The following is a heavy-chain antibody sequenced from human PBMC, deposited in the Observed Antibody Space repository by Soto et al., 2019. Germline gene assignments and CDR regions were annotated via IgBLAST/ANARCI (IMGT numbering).Heavy chain of an antibody. Sequence: SETLSLTCSVSSDSMNSGGYYWSWIRQHPGKGLEWIGYIYSNGDTYYNPSLKSRVTISVDTSKNQFSLNLTSVTAADTAVYYCARRGGSSSGYYYYAMDVWGQGTTVNVS. CDR2: IYSNGDT. CDR3: ARRGGSSSGYYYYAMDV. J-gene: IGHJ6*02. V-gene: IGHV4-31*03. D-gene: IGHD6-6*01. CDR1: SDSMNSGGYY.